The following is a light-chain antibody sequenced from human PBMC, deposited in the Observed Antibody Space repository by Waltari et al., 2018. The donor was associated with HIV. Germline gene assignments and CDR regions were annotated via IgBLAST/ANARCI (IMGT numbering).Light chain of an antibody. V-gene: IGLV3-21*02. CDR2: DDR. Sequence: YVLTQPPSVSVAPNQTATVACIGENIGVRDVHWYRQRSGQAPEVVIHDDRDRAPGIPGRITGSNSGDMATLTIASVEAGDEAVYYCQEWGATNDWVFGGGTKVTVL. J-gene: IGLJ3*02. CDR1: NIGVRD. CDR3: QEWGATNDWV.